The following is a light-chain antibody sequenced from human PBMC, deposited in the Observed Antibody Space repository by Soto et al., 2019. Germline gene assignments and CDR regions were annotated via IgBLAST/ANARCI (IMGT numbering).Light chain of an antibody. CDR3: CSFAGSYTYV. V-gene: IGLV2-11*01. CDR1: SSDVGGYNY. Sequence: QSVLTQPRSVSGSLGQSVTISCTGTSSDVGGYNYVSWYQQHPGKAPKLMIYDVTKRPSGVPDRFSGSKSGNTASLTISGLQAEDEADYYCCSFAGSYTYVFGTGTKFSVL. CDR2: DVT. J-gene: IGLJ1*01.